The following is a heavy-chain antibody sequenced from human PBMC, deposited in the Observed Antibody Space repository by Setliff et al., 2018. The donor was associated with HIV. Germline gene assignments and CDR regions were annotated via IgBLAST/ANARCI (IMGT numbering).Heavy chain of an antibody. Sequence: PSETLSLTCAVSGGSISSNWRSWVRQSPGKGLEWIVEIYHSGSTHYNPSLQSRVTISVDKSKSQFSLKLNSVTAADTAVYYCGGNGYYSIDYWGQGTLVTVSS. CDR1: GGSISSNW. V-gene: IGHV4-4*02. CDR3: GGNGYYSIDY. CDR2: IYHSGST. J-gene: IGHJ4*02. D-gene: IGHD3-22*01.